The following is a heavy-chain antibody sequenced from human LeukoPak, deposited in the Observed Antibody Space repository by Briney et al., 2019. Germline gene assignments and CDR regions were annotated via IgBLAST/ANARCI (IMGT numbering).Heavy chain of an antibody. V-gene: IGHV3-11*04. J-gene: IGHJ4*02. D-gene: IGHD3-22*01. CDR3: ARVGYYYDSSAHSG. Sequence: PGGXLRLSCAASGFTFSDYYMSWIRQAPGKGLEGVSYISSSGSIIYYADSVKGRFTISRDNAKNSLYLQMNSLRAEDTAVYYCARVGYYYDSSAHSGWGQGTPVTVSS. CDR2: ISSSGSII. CDR1: GFTFSDYY.